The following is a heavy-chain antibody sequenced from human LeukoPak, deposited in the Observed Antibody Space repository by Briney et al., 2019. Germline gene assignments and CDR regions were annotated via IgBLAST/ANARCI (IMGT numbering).Heavy chain of an antibody. D-gene: IGHD6-13*01. J-gene: IGHJ6*03. V-gene: IGHV3-21*01. CDR1: GFTFSTYS. CDR3: ARSAPAAAGTGPMDV. CDR2: ISSSSSST. Sequence: GGSLRLSCAASGFTFSTYSMSWVRQAPGKGLEWVSSISSSSSSTYYADSVKGRFTISRDNAKNSLYLQMNSLRAEDTTVYYRARSAPAAAGTGPMDVWGKGTTVTVSS.